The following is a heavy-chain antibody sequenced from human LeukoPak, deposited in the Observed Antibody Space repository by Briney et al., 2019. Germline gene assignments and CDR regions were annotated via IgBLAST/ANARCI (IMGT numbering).Heavy chain of an antibody. Sequence: SGGSLRLSCAASGFTFSSYIMNWVRQAPGKGLEWVSSISSSSSYIYYADSVKGRFTISRDNAKNSLYLQMNSLRAEDTAVYYCARTPELYYGSGSYPGYYYYYGMDVWGQGITVTVSS. V-gene: IGHV3-21*01. J-gene: IGHJ6*02. CDR3: ARTPELYYGSGSYPGYYYYYGMDV. CDR2: ISSSSSYI. D-gene: IGHD3-10*01. CDR1: GFTFSSYI.